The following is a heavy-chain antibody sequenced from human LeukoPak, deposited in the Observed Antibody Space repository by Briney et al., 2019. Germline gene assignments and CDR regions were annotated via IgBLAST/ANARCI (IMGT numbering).Heavy chain of an antibody. CDR2: IWYDGSNK. D-gene: IGHD3-22*01. CDR1: GFTFSSYG. Sequence: SLRLSCAASGFTFSSYGMHWVRQAPGKGLEWVAVIWYDGSNKYYADSVKGRFTISRDNSKNTLYLQMNSLRAEDTAVYYCARDLRPYDSSGYYLDWGQGTLVTVSS. CDR3: ARDLRPYDSSGYYLD. J-gene: IGHJ4*02. V-gene: IGHV3-33*01.